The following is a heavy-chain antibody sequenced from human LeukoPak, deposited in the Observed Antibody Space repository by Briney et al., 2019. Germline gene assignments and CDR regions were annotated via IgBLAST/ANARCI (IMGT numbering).Heavy chain of an antibody. CDR1: GGSISSYY. CDR2: IYYSEST. J-gene: IGHJ3*02. CDR3: ARLRAGWYGDAFDI. D-gene: IGHD6-19*01. Sequence: SETLSLTCTVSGGSISSYYWSWIRQPPGKGLEWIGYIYYSESTNYNPSLKSRVTISVDTSKNQFSLKLSSVTAADTAVYYCARLRAGWYGDAFDIWGQGTMVTVSS. V-gene: IGHV4-59*01.